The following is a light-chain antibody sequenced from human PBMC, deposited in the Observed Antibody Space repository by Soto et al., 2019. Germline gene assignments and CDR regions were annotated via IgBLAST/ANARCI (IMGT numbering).Light chain of an antibody. CDR1: QSVSSSY. J-gene: IGKJ4*01. CDR3: QQYGSSPLT. V-gene: IGKV3-20*01. CDR2: GAS. Sequence: EIVLTQSPGTLSLSPGERATLSCRASQSVSSSYLAWYQQKPGQAPRLLIYGASSRATGIPDRFSGSGSGTDITLTRSRLEPEDFAVYYCQQYGSSPLTFGGGTKVAIK.